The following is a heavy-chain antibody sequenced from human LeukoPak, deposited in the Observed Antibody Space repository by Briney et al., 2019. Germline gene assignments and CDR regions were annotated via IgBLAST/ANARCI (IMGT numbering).Heavy chain of an antibody. V-gene: IGHV3-7*01. D-gene: IGHD4-17*01. Sequence: HPGGSLRLSCATSGFSFSNYWMSWVRQSPGKGLEWVASIKQDGSDNYYVDSVKGRFTISRDNAKNSQYLQMSSLRAEDTAVYYCARAGRHTVTTIVCDHFDYWGQGTLVTVSS. CDR2: IKQDGSDN. J-gene: IGHJ4*02. CDR1: GFSFSNYW. CDR3: ARAGRHTVTTIVCDHFDY.